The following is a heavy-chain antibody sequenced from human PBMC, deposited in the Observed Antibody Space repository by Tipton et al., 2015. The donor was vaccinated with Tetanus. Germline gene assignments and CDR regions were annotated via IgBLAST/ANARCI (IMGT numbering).Heavy chain of an antibody. CDR1: GDSVSSNSVA. CDR3: ARGHGSGRNSFRFEY. CDR2: AYYRSKWYY. D-gene: IGHD3-10*01. J-gene: IGHJ4*02. V-gene: IGHV6-1*01. Sequence: GLVKPSQTLSLTCAISGDSVSSNSVAWSWIRQSPSRGLEWLGRAYYRSKWYYGYAVAVKSRLSVNPDTSKNQFSLHLNSVTPEDTAVYYCARGHGSGRNSFRFEYWGQGTLVTVSS.